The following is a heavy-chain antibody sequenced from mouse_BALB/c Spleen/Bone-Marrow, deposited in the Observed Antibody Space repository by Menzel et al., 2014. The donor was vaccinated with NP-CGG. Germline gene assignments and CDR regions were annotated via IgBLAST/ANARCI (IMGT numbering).Heavy chain of an antibody. CDR1: GYTFTEYI. J-gene: IGHJ4*01. D-gene: IGHD1-1*01. V-gene: IGHV1-62-2*01. CDR3: ARHEKANYGNYAMDY. Sequence: QVQLKESGAELVKPGASVKLSCKASGYTFTEYIIHWVKQRSGQGLEWIGWFYPGSGSIKYNEKFKDKATLTADKSSSTVYMELSRLTSEDSAVYFCARHEKANYGNYAMDYWGQGTSVTVSS. CDR2: FYPGSGSI.